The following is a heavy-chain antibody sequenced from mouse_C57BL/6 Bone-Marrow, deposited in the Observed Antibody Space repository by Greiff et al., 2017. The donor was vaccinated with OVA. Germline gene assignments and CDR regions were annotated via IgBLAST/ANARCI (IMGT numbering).Heavy chain of an antibody. J-gene: IGHJ4*01. CDR2: IWTGGGT. V-gene: IGHV2-9-1*01. Sequence: VQLVESGPGLVAPSQSLSITCTVSGFSLTSYAISWVRQPPGKGLEWLGVIWTGGGTNYNSALKSRLSISKDNSKSQVFLKMNSLQTDDTARYYCARKSIGRTGYAMDYWGQGTSVTVSS. D-gene: IGHD2-3*01. CDR3: ARKSIGRTGYAMDY. CDR1: GFSLTSYA.